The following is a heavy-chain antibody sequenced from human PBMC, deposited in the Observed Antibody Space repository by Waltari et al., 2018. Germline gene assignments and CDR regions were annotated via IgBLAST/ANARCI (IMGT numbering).Heavy chain of an antibody. Sequence: QVQLVQSGAEVKKPGSSVKVSCKASGGTFSSYAISWVRQAPGQGPEWRGRIIPIFGTANSAQKFQGRGTITADKSTSTAYMELSSLRSEDTAVYYCARDQVAVAGTSYYGMDVWGQGTTVIVSS. CDR3: ARDQVAVAGTSYYGMDV. CDR1: GGTFSSYA. D-gene: IGHD6-19*01. CDR2: IIPIFGTA. J-gene: IGHJ6*02. V-gene: IGHV1-69*08.